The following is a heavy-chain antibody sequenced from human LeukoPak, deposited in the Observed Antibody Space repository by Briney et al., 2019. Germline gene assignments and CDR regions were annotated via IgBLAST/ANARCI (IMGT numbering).Heavy chain of an antibody. D-gene: IGHD3-10*01. CDR1: GFTFSSYA. Sequence: GGSLRLSCAASGFTFSSYAMSWVRQAPGKGLEWVSSISSSGDYAYYADSVKGRFTISRDNAKNSLYLQMVSLGVEDSAVFYCTRGPNEWFGELSTRGQGTLVTVSS. CDR3: TRGPNEWFGELST. J-gene: IGHJ4*02. CDR2: ISSSGDYA. V-gene: IGHV3-21*01.